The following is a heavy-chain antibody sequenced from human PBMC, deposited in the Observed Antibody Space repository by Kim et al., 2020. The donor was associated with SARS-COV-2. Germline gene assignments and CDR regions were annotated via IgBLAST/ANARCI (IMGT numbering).Heavy chain of an antibody. Sequence: SETLSLTCTVSGGSISSGGYYWSWIRQHPGKGLEWIGYIYYSGSTYYNPSLKSRVTISVDTSKNQFSLKLSSVTAADTAVYYCASGGGPHYYGSGTLGHNWFDPWGQGTLVTVSS. D-gene: IGHD3-10*01. CDR1: GGSISSGGYY. CDR2: IYYSGST. V-gene: IGHV4-31*03. J-gene: IGHJ5*02. CDR3: ASGGGPHYYGSGTLGHNWFDP.